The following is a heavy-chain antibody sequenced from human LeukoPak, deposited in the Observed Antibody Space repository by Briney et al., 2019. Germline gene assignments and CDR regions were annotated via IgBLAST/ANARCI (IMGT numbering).Heavy chain of an antibody. J-gene: IGHJ4*02. V-gene: IGHV3-23*01. D-gene: IGHD3-10*01. CDR1: GFTFSSYA. CDR3: AKTPTSRDVLWFGESYFDY. Sequence: PGGSLRLSCAASGFTFSSYAMSWVRQAPGKGLEWVSAISGSGGSTYYADSVKGRFTISRDNSKNTLYLQMNSLRAEDTAVYYCAKTPTSRDVLWFGESYFDYWGQGTLVTVSS. CDR2: ISGSGGST.